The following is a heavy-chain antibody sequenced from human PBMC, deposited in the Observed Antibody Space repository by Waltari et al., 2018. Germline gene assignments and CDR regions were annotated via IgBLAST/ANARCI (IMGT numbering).Heavy chain of an antibody. V-gene: IGHV4-59*07. CDR2: IYSSGNT. Sequence: QVQLQESGPGLVKPSDTLSLTCTVSGGSINSYFWSWIRQPPGKGLGWIAYIYSSGNTKYNPSLKSRATISLDTSKRQFSLKLTSMTAADTAVYYCARRRLSNAFDIWGQGTMVTVSS. CDR1: GGSINSYF. CDR3: ARRRLSNAFDI. J-gene: IGHJ3*02.